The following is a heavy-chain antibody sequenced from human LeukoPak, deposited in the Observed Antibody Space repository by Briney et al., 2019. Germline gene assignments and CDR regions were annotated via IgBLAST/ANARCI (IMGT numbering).Heavy chain of an antibody. CDR1: GGSISSYY. J-gene: IGHJ6*02. CDR3: ARVGSTSYYYYGMDV. CDR2: IYTSGST. D-gene: IGHD2-2*01. Sequence: SETLSLTCTVSGGSISSYYWSWIRQPAGKGLEWIGRIYTSGSTYYNPSLKSRVTMSVDTSKNQFSLKLSSVTAADTAVYYCARVGSTSYYYYGMDVWGQGTTVTVSS. V-gene: IGHV4-4*07.